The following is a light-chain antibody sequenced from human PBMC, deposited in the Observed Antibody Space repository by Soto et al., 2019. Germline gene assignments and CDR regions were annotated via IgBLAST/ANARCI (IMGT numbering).Light chain of an antibody. Sequence: QSALTQPASVSGSPGQSITISCTGTSSTVGDYTYVSWYQQHPGKAPKLMIYEVSNRPSGVSNRFSGSKSGNTASLTISGLQAEDEADYYCSSYTSSNTWVFGGGTQLTVL. CDR2: EVS. V-gene: IGLV2-14*01. CDR1: SSTVGDYTY. CDR3: SSYTSSNTWV. J-gene: IGLJ3*02.